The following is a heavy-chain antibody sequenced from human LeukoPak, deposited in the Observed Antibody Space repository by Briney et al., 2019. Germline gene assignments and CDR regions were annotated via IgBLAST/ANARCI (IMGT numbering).Heavy chain of an antibody. CDR2: IKEDGNKI. D-gene: IGHD3-10*01. CDR3: ARDGFGWGCLYS. V-gene: IGHV3-7*04. Sequence: GGSLRLSCAASGFTFSNSWMHWVRQAPGKGLEWVANIKEDGNKINYVDSVRGRFTFSRDNAKNSLYLQMNSLTAEDTAVYYCARDGFGWGCLYSWGQGTLVTVSS. J-gene: IGHJ4*02. CDR1: GFTFSNSW.